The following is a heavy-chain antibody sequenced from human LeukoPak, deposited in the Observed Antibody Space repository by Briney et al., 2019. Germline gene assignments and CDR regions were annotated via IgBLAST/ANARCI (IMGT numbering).Heavy chain of an antibody. CDR1: GFTFSSYR. CDR2: LSGISSVT. D-gene: IGHD5-12*01. V-gene: IGHV3-48*02. Sequence: PGGSLRLSCADSGFTFSSYRMNWVRQTPGVGLYCISYLSGISSVTHYADSVKGRFTISRDNAKNSLYLQMDSLRDEDTAVYYCARSGYSGYEFDHWGQGTRVTVSS. CDR3: ARSGYSGYEFDH. J-gene: IGHJ4*02.